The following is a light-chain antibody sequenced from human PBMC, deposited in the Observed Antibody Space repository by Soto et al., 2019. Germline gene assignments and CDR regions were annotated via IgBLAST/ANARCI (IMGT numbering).Light chain of an antibody. CDR2: EVS. Sequence: QSVLTRPASVSGSPGQSITISCTGTSSDIGGYKYVSWYQQHPGKAPKLIIFEVSNRPSGVSDRFSGSNSGNTASLTISGLQAEDEADYYCTSYSRYSALVFGGGTK. J-gene: IGLJ3*02. V-gene: IGLV2-14*01. CDR1: SSDIGGYKY. CDR3: TSYSRYSALV.